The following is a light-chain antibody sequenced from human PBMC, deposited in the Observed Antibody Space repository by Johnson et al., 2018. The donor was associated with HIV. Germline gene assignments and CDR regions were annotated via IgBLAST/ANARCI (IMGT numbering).Light chain of an antibody. CDR1: SANIGNNF. V-gene: IGLV1-51*02. J-gene: IGLJ1*01. CDR2: KDN. Sequence: QSVLTQPPSVSAAPGQKVTISCSGSSANIGNNFVSWYQVLPGTAPKLLIYKDNERPSGIPDRFSGSKSGTSATLGITGLQTGDEADYYCGTWDSSLNAYVFGAATKVAVL. CDR3: GTWDSSLNAYV.